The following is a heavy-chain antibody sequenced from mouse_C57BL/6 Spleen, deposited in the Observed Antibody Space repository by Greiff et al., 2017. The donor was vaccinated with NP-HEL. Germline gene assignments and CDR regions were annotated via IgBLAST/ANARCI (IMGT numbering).Heavy chain of an antibody. CDR1: GYAFTNYL. Sequence: QVQLKESGAELVRPGTSVKVSCKASGYAFTNYLIEWVKQRPGQGLEWIGVINPGSGGTNYNEKFKGKATLTADKSSSTAYMQLSSLTSEDSAVYFCARSERLRYAMDYWGQGTSVTVSS. J-gene: IGHJ4*01. CDR2: INPGSGGT. CDR3: ARSERLRYAMDY. D-gene: IGHD1-2*01. V-gene: IGHV1-54*01.